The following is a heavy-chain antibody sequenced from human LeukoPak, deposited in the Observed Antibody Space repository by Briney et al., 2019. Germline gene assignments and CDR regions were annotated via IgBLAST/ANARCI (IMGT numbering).Heavy chain of an antibody. V-gene: IGHV3-33*01. CDR2: IWNDGSNK. CDR3: ARASDRFDY. CDR1: GFAFSVYG. J-gene: IGHJ4*02. Sequence: GGSLRPSRVASGFAFSVYGMHWVRQAPGKGLEWVGVIWNDGSNKYYADSVKGRLTISRDNSKNTLYLQMNSLRAEDTAVYSCARASDRFDYWGQGTLVTVSS.